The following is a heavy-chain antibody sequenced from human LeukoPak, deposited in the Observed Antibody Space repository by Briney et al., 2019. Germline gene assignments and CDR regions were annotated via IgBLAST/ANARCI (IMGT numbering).Heavy chain of an antibody. CDR3: AKRHYDILPGYYNYFDY. J-gene: IGHJ4*02. V-gene: IGHV3-23*01. CDR2: ISGSGGST. CDR1: GFTFSSYA. D-gene: IGHD3-9*01. Sequence: PGGSLRLSCAASGFTFSSYAMSWVRQAPGKGLEWVSAISGSGGSTYYADSVKGRFTISRDNSKNTLYLQMNSLRAEDTGVHYCAKRHYDILPGYYNYFDYWGQGTLVTVSS.